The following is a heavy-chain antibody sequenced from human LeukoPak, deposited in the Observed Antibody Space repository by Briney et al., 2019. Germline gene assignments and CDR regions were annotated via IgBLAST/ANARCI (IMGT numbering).Heavy chain of an antibody. D-gene: IGHD6-19*01. CDR2: IYYSGST. CDR1: GGSISSSSYY. Sequence: PSETLSLTCTVSGGSISSSSYYWGWIRQPPGKGLEWIGSIYYSGSTYYNPSLKSRVTISVDTSKNQFSLKLSSVTAADTAVYYCAREEWGGWSRSNDYWGQGTLVTVSS. CDR3: AREEWGGWSRSNDY. J-gene: IGHJ4*02. V-gene: IGHV4-39*07.